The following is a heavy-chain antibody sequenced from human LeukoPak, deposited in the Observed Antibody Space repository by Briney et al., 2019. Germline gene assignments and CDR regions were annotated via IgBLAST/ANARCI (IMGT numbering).Heavy chain of an antibody. CDR1: GGSFSGYY. J-gene: IGHJ3*02. Sequence: SETLSPTCAVYGGSFSGYYWSWIRQPPGKGLEWIGEINHSGSTNYNPSLKSRVTISVDTSKNQFSLKLSSVTAADTAVYYCARARRRSYYYDSSGYAFDIWGQGTMVTVSS. D-gene: IGHD3-22*01. V-gene: IGHV4-34*01. CDR3: ARARRRSYYYDSSGYAFDI. CDR2: INHSGST.